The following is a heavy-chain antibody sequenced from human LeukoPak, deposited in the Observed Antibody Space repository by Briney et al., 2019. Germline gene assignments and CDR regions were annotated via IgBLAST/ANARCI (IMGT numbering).Heavy chain of an antibody. CDR2: IYYSGST. V-gene: IGHV4-31*03. D-gene: IGHD2-2*01. CDR3: ARSRYCSSTSCYSNYYYYYYMDV. Sequence: PSQTLSLTCTVSGGSISSGGYYWSWIRQHPGKGLVWIGYIYYSGSTYYNPSLKSRVTISVDTSKNQFSLKLSSVTAADTAVYYCARSRYCSSTSCYSNYYYYYYMDVWGKGTTVTVSS. J-gene: IGHJ6*03. CDR1: GGSISSGGYY.